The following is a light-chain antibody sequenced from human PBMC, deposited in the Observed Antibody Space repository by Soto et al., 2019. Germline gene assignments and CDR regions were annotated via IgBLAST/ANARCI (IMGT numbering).Light chain of an antibody. Sequence: QSALTQPPSASGSPGQSVTISCTGTSSDVGGYNYVSWYQQHPGKAPKLIIYEVSYRPSGISNRFSGSKSGNTASLTISGLQAEDEADYYCSSYTSSTNYVFGTGTKLTVL. V-gene: IGLV2-14*01. CDR3: SSYTSSTNYV. CDR1: SSDVGGYNY. J-gene: IGLJ1*01. CDR2: EVS.